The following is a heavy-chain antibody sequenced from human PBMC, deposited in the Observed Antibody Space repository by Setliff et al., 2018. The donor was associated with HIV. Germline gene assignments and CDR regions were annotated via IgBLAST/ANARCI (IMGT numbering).Heavy chain of an antibody. D-gene: IGHD2-2*01. CDR3: AKDQGCSRTSCEAIGAFDI. CDR1: GGSVRSSSTYY. J-gene: IGHJ3*02. Sequence: SETLSLTCTVSGGSVRSSSTYYWGWIRQPPGEGLEWIGSIYYSGSTYYNPSLKSRVTISVDTSKNQFSLKLSSVTAADTAVYYCAKDQGCSRTSCEAIGAFDIWGQGTMVTVSS. CDR2: IYYSGST. V-gene: IGHV4-39*02.